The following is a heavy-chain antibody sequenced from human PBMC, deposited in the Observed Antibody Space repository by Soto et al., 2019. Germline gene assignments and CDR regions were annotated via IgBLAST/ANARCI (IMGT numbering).Heavy chain of an antibody. Sequence: PGGSLRLSCAACGFTFSTHWMYWVRQAPGKGLEWVSRLNNGGSSAIYADSVKGRFTISRDNAKNTLSLQMNSLRVEDTAVYYCAKSGSSYGYEGGMDVWGQGTTVTVSS. V-gene: IGHV3-74*01. D-gene: IGHD5-18*01. CDR1: GFTFSTHW. CDR2: LNNGGSSA. CDR3: AKSGSSYGYEGGMDV. J-gene: IGHJ6*02.